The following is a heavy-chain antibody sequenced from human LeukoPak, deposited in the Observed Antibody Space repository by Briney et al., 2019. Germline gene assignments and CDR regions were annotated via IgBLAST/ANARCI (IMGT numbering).Heavy chain of an antibody. CDR2: IWYDGSNK. V-gene: IGHV3-33*01. J-gene: IGHJ4*01. CDR1: GFTXSXXG. D-gene: IGHD6-19*01. Sequence: SXXXSCGXXGFTXSXXGMHGXXXARXXGVXXGAVIWYDGSNKYYADSVKGRFTISRDNSKNTLYLQMNSLRADDTAVYYCARVVAVARTAIDYWGHGTLVTVSS. CDR3: ARVVAVARTAIDY.